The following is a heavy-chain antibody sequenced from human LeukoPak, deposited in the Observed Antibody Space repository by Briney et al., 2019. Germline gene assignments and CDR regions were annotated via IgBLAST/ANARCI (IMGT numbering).Heavy chain of an antibody. J-gene: IGHJ3*02. CDR3: ARGPSIAARYDAFDI. D-gene: IGHD6-6*01. CDR1: EFTFTSYE. V-gene: IGHV3-48*03. Sequence: GGSLRLSCAASEFTFTSYELNWVRQAPGKGLEWVTYISSSGNTISYADSVKGRFTISRDNAKNSLYLQVISLRAEDTAVYYCARGPSIAARYDAFDIWGQGTMVTVSS. CDR2: ISSSGNTI.